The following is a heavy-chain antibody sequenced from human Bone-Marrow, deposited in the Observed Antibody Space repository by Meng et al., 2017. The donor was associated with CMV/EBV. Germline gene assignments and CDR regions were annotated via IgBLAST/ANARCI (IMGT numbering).Heavy chain of an antibody. CDR3: ARAPYCGGDCYWDGWYFDL. V-gene: IGHV4-59*01. Sequence: SETLSLTCTVSGGSISSYYWSWIRQPPGKGLEWIGYIYYSGSTNYNPSLKSRVTISVDTSKNLFSLKLSSVTAADTAVYYCARAPYCGGDCYWDGWYFDLWSRGTLVTVSS. CDR2: IYYSGST. J-gene: IGHJ2*01. CDR1: GGSISSYY. D-gene: IGHD2-21*01.